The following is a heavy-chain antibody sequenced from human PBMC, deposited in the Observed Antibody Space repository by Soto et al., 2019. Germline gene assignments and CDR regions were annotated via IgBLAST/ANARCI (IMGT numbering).Heavy chain of an antibody. CDR3: ARAQPFGATAGPYGMDV. J-gene: IGHJ6*02. D-gene: IGHD3-10*01. Sequence: ASVKVSCKASGYTFTSYGISWVRQAPGQGLEWMGWISAYNGNTNYAQKLQGRVTMTTDTSTSTAYMELRSPRSDDTAVYYCARAQPFGATAGPYGMDVWGQGTTVTVSS. CDR2: ISAYNGNT. CDR1: GYTFTSYG. V-gene: IGHV1-18*04.